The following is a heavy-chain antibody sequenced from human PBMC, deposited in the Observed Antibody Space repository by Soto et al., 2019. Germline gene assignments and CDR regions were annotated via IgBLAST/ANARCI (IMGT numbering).Heavy chain of an antibody. CDR1: GYTFTSYG. D-gene: IGHD4-17*01. CDR3: ARGGLRWYQREFDY. Sequence: ASVKVSCKASGYTFTSYGISWVRQAPGQGLEWMGWSSAYNGNTNYAQTLQGRVTLTTDTSTISAYMGLRSLRSDDTAVYYCARGGLRWYQREFDYWGQGTLVTVSS. J-gene: IGHJ4*02. V-gene: IGHV1-18*04. CDR2: SSAYNGNT.